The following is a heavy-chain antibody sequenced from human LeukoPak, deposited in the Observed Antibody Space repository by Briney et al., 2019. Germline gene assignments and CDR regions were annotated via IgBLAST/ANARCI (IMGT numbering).Heavy chain of an antibody. J-gene: IGHJ4*02. CDR3: AKDTLIAVDTAPYYFDY. Sequence: GGSLRLSCAASGFTFSSYAMSWVRQAPGKGLEWVSAISGSGGSTYYADSVKGRFTISRDNSKNTLYLQMNSLRAEDTAVYYCAKDTLIAVDTAPYYFDYWGQGTLVTVSS. CDR1: GFTFSSYA. CDR2: ISGSGGST. D-gene: IGHD6-19*01. V-gene: IGHV3-23*01.